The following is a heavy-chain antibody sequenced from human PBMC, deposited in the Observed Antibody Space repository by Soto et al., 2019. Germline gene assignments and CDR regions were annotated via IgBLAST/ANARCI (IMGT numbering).Heavy chain of an antibody. CDR1: GYTFSGYS. CDR2: ISGYNGNT. D-gene: IGHD3-3*01. V-gene: IGHV1-18*04. J-gene: IGHJ6*02. Sequence: QVVLEQSGGEVKKPGASVKVSCKASGYTFSGYSITWVRQAPGQGLEWMGRISGYNGNTNYARTLRDRLTLTTDTSNSTGYLELGSLTSDDTALYYCARDVFCGCAPACPDMGVWGQGTTVTVSS. CDR3: ARDVFCGCAPACPDMGV.